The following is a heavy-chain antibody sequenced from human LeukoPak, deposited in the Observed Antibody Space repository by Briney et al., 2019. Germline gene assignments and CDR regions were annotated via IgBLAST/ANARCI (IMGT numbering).Heavy chain of an antibody. D-gene: IGHD4-17*01. J-gene: IGHJ4*02. Sequence: ASVKVSCKASGYTFTGYYMHWVRQAPGQGLEWMGWINPNSGGTNYTQKFQGRVTMTRDTSISTAYMELSRLRSDDTAVYYCARVGLGGDYGFGYWGQGTLVTVSS. CDR1: GYTFTGYY. V-gene: IGHV1-2*02. CDR3: ARVGLGGDYGFGY. CDR2: INPNSGGT.